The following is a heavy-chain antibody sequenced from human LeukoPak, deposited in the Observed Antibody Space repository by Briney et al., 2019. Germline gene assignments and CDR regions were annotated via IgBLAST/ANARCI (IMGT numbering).Heavy chain of an antibody. CDR1: GYTFSNFD. V-gene: IGHV1-8*01. CDR3: ARAPMGTAALY. Sequence: ASVKVSCKASGYTFSNFDINWVRQAPGQGPEWMGWMNPVTGNAGSAQKFQGRVTLTRDMSISTAYMELSSLTFDDTALYYCARAPMGTAALYWGQGTLITVSS. CDR2: MNPVTGNA. D-gene: IGHD2-2*01. J-gene: IGHJ4*02.